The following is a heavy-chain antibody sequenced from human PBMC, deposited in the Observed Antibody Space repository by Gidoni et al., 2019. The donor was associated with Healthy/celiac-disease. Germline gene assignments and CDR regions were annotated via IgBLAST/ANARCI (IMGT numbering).Heavy chain of an antibody. D-gene: IGHD4-4*01. Sequence: QVTLRESGPALVKPTQTLTLTCTFSGFSLSTSGMCVSWIRQPPGRALEWLALIDWDDDKYYSTSLKTRLTISKDTSKNQVVLTMTNMDPVDTATYYCARIPPGDGYSSPLDYWGQGTLVTVSS. V-gene: IGHV2-70*01. CDR1: GFSLSTSGMC. J-gene: IGHJ4*02. CDR3: ARIPPGDGYSSPLDY. CDR2: IDWDDDK.